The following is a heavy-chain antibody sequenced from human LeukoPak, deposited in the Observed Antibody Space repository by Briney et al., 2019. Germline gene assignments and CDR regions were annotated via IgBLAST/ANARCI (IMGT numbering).Heavy chain of an antibody. CDR1: GGSITSGSYY. V-gene: IGHV4-30-4*07. CDR3: ARAVYYGSGSYFIYYYYMDV. Sequence: SETLSLTCSVSGGSITSGSYYWSWIQQPPGKGLEWIGYIYYSGSTYYNPSLKSRVTISVDTSKNQFSLKLSSVTAADTAVYYCARAVYYGSGSYFIYYYYMDVWGKGTTVTVSS. D-gene: IGHD3-10*01. J-gene: IGHJ6*03. CDR2: IYYSGST.